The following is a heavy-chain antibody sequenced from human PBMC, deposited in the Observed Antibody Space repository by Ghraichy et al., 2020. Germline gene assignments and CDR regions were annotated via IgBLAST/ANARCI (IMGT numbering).Heavy chain of an antibody. V-gene: IGHV3-21*01. CDR3: ARGGRFLEWLSHGMDV. CDR2: ISTSNSYK. Sequence: GGSLRLSCAASGFTFSRFSMNWVRQAPGKGLEWVSSISTSNSYKYYADSVKGRFTISRDNAKNSLDLQMNSLRADDSAVYYCARGGRFLEWLSHGMDVWGQGATVTVSS. CDR1: GFTFSRFS. D-gene: IGHD3-3*01. J-gene: IGHJ6*02.